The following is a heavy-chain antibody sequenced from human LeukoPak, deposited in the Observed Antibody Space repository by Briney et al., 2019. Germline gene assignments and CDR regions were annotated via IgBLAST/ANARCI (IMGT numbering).Heavy chain of an antibody. CDR3: ARGVGSGCLDI. D-gene: IGHD6-19*01. CDR2: ISSSSGYI. J-gene: IGHJ3*02. Sequence: GGSLRLSCEASGFTFSSYSMNWVRQAPGKGLEWVSSISSSSGYIYYADSVKGRFTISRDNAKNSLYLQMNSLRAEDTAVYYCARGVGSGCLDIWGQGTMVTVSS. V-gene: IGHV3-21*01. CDR1: GFTFSSYS.